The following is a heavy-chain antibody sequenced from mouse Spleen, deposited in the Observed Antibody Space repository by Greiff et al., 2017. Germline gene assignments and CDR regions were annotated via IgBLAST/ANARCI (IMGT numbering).Heavy chain of an antibody. V-gene: IGHV7-3*01. CDR3: ARYRELRYAMDY. J-gene: IGHJ4*01. D-gene: IGHD1-1*01. CDR2: IRNKANGYTT. Sequence: EVQRVESGGGLVQPGGSLSLSCAASGFTFTDYYMSWVRQPPGKALEWLGFIRNKANGYTTEYSASVKGRFTISRDNSQSILYLQMNALRAEDSATYYCARYRELRYAMDYWGQGTSVTVSS. CDR1: GFTFTDYY.